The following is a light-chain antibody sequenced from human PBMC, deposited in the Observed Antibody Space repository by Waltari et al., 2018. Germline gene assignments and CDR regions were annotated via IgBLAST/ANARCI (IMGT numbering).Light chain of an antibody. CDR3: AAWDDSLNGYWV. J-gene: IGLJ3*02. V-gene: IGLV1-44*01. Sequence: QSVLTQPPSASGTPGQRVTISCSGSSSNTGSNTVNWYQQLPGPAPKLLIYSNNQRPSGVPDRFSGSKSGTSASLAISGLQSEDEADYYCAAWDDSLNGYWVFGGGTKLTVL. CDR2: SNN. CDR1: SSNTGSNT.